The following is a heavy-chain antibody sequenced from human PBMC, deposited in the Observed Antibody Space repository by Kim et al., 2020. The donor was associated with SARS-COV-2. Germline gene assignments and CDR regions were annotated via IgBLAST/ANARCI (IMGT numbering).Heavy chain of an antibody. Sequence: TGNPTDAQGFTGRFVFSLDTSVSTAYLQISSLKAEDTAVYYCARDAYFDYWGQGTLVTVSS. J-gene: IGHJ4*02. CDR3: ARDAYFDY. V-gene: IGHV7-4-1*02. CDR2: TGNP.